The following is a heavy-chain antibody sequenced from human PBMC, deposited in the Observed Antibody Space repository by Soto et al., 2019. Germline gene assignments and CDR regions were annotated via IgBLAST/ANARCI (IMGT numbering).Heavy chain of an antibody. V-gene: IGHV4-39*01. CDR3: ARLSYSDYVPFDY. CDR2: VYYSAST. J-gene: IGHJ4*02. D-gene: IGHD4-17*01. Sequence: QLQLQESGPGLVKPSETLSLTCTVSGGSISSSSYYWGWIRQPPGKGLEWIGRVYYSASTYYNPSLKSRVTISVDTSKNQFSLKLSSVTAADTAVYYCARLSYSDYVPFDYWGQGTLVTVSS. CDR1: GGSISSSSYY.